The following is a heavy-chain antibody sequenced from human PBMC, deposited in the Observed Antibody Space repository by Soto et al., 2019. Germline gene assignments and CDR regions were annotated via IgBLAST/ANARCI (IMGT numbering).Heavy chain of an antibody. CDR1: GFSLSTSGVG. D-gene: IGHD3-9*01. CDR2: IYWDDDN. V-gene: IGHV2-5*02. CDR3: EHALRRYDAFDI. J-gene: IGHJ3*02. Sequence: QITLKESGPTLVKPTQTLTLTCTFSGFSLSTSGVGVGWIRQPPEKALEWLALIYWDDDNRYSPSLKSRLTITKDTSKNQVVLTMTNMDPVDTATYYCEHALRRYDAFDIWGQGTMVTVSS.